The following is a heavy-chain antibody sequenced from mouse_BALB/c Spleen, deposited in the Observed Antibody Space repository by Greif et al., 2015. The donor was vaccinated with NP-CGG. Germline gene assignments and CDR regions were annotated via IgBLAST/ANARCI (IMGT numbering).Heavy chain of an antibody. CDR1: GFGLTSYG. J-gene: IGHJ2*01. CDR2: IWAGGST. CDR3: ARDITTVAQYYFDY. V-gene: IGHV2-9*02. Sequence: QVQLKESGPGLGAPSQSLSITCTVSGFGLTSYGVHWVRQPPGKGLEWLGVIWAGGSTNSNSALMSRLSISKDNSKGQVFLKMNSLQTDDTAMYYCARDITTVAQYYFDYWGQGTTLTVSS. D-gene: IGHD1-1*01.